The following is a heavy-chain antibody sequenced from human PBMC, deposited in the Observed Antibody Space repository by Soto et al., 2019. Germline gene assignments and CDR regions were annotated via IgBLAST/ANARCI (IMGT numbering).Heavy chain of an antibody. CDR3: ASTDIVLVPAAHEGYGMDV. J-gene: IGHJ6*02. V-gene: IGHV4-31*03. Sequence: QVQLQESGPGLVKPSQTLSLTCTVSGGSTSSGGYYWSWIRQHPGKGLEWIGYIYYSGSTYYNPSLKSRVTISVDTSKNQFSLKLSSVTAADTAVYYCASTDIVLVPAAHEGYGMDVWGQGTTVTVSS. D-gene: IGHD2-2*01. CDR1: GGSTSSGGYY. CDR2: IYYSGST.